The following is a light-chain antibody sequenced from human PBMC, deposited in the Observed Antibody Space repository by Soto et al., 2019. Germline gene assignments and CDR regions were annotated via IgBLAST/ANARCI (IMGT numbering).Light chain of an antibody. Sequence: EIVMTQSPATLSLSPGERATLSCRASQSVSSNLAWYQQKPGQAPRLLIYGASTRATGIPARFSGSGSGTECTLTISSLQSEDFAVYYCQQYNNWRPWTFGQGTKVEIK. J-gene: IGKJ1*01. CDR1: QSVSSN. V-gene: IGKV3-15*01. CDR3: QQYNNWRPWT. CDR2: GAS.